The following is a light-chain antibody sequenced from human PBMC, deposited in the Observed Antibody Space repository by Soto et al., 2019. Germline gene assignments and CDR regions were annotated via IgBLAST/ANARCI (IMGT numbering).Light chain of an antibody. Sequence: IVLTQSPATLSLSPGAGATLSCRASQSVRNYLAWYQQRPGQAPRLLIYDTSNRAPGIPARFSGSGSGTDFTPTISSLEPEDFAVYYCLQRSKWPLTFGGGTKVEI. CDR3: LQRSKWPLT. J-gene: IGKJ4*01. CDR1: QSVRNY. V-gene: IGKV3-11*01. CDR2: DTS.